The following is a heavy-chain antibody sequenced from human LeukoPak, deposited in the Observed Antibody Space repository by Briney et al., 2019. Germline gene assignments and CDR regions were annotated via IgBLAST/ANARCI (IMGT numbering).Heavy chain of an antibody. D-gene: IGHD3-22*01. CDR3: AKGYYYDSSGLTFDY. J-gene: IGHJ4*02. CDR2: IGGSGGST. Sequence: GGSLRLSCAASGFTFSSYAMSWVRQAPGKGLEWVSAIGGSGGSTYYADSVKGRFTISRDNSKNTLYLQMNSLRAEDTAVYYCAKGYYYDSSGLTFDYWGQGTLVTVSS. V-gene: IGHV3-23*01. CDR1: GFTFSSYA.